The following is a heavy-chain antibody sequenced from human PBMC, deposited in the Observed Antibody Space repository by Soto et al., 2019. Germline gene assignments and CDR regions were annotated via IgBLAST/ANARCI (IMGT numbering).Heavy chain of an antibody. Sequence: QVQLVQSGAEVKKPGASVKVSCKASGYTFTSYDINWVRQATGQGLEWMGWMNPNSGNTGYAQKFQGRVTXTXNXXISTAYMELSSLRSEDTAVYYCARRVRLGELSFGYWGQGTLVTVSS. D-gene: IGHD3-16*02. CDR2: MNPNSGNT. CDR3: ARRVRLGELSFGY. J-gene: IGHJ4*02. CDR1: GYTFTSYD. V-gene: IGHV1-8*01.